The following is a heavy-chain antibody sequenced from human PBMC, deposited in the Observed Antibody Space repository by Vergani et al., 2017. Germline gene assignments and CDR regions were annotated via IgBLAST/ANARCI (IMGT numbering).Heavy chain of an antibody. D-gene: IGHD1-26*01. CDR3: ASRGVGATTIDY. J-gene: IGHJ4*02. V-gene: IGHV4-34*01. Sequence: QVQLQQWGAGLLKPSETLSLTCAVYGGSFSGYYWSWIRQPPGKGLEWIGEINHSESTNYNPSLKSRVTISVNTSKNQFSLKLSSVTAAEPAVYYCASRGVGATTIDYWGQGTLVTVSS. CDR2: INHSEST. CDR1: GGSFSGYY.